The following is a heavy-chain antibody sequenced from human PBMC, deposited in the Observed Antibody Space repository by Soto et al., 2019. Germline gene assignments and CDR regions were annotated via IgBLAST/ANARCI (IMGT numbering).Heavy chain of an antibody. CDR3: AREVLRYFDWLSTYFDY. Sequence: GASVKVSCKASGYTFTSYYMHWVRQAPGQGLEWMGIINPSGGSTSYAQKFQGRVTMTRDTSTSTVYMELSSLRSEDTAVYYCAREVLRYFDWLSTYFDYWGQGTLVTV. CDR2: INPSGGST. V-gene: IGHV1-46*01. CDR1: GYTFTSYY. D-gene: IGHD3-9*01. J-gene: IGHJ4*02.